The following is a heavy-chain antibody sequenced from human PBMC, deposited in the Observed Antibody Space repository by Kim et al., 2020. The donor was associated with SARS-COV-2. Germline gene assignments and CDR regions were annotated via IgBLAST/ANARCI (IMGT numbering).Heavy chain of an antibody. D-gene: IGHD2-2*01. Sequence: GGSLRLSCAASGFTFSSYAMHWVRQAPGKGLEWVAVISYDGSNKYYADSVKGRFTISRDNSKNTLYLQMNSLRAEDTAVYYCASTLTFCSSTSCSDYWG. V-gene: IGHV3-30-3*01. J-gene: IGHJ4*01. CDR1: GFTFSSYA. CDR2: ISYDGSNK. CDR3: ASTLTFCSSTSCSDY.